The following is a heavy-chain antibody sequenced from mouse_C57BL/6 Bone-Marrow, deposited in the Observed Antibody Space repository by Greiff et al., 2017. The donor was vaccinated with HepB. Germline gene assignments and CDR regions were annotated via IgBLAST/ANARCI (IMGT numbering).Heavy chain of an antibody. D-gene: IGHD2-1*01. CDR1: GYTFTDYY. V-gene: IGHV1-26*01. CDR2: INPNNGGT. J-gene: IGHJ3*01. CDR3: AKGGGNYLSY. Sequence: EVKLQQSGPELVKPGASVKISCKASGYTFTDYYMNWVKQSHGKSLEWIGDINPNNGGTSYNQKFKGKATLTVDKSSSTAYMELRSLTSEDSAVYYCAKGGGNYLSYWGQGTLVTVSA.